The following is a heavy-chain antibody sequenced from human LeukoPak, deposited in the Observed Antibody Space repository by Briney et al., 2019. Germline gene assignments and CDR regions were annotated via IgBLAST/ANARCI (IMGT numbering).Heavy chain of an antibody. D-gene: IGHD3-22*01. CDR1: GGSISSYY. CDR2: IYYSGST. J-gene: IGHJ5*02. CDR3: ARDNGWYYYDSRTNCFDP. V-gene: IGHV4-59*01. Sequence: SETLSLTCTVSGGSISSYYWSWIRQPPGKGLEWIGYIYYSGSTNYNPSLKSRVTISVDTSKNQFSLKLSSVTAADTAVYYCARDNGWYYYDSRTNCFDPWGQGTLVTVSS.